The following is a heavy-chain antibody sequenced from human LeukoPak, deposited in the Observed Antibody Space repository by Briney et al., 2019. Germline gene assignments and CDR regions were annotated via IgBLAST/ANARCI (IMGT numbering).Heavy chain of an antibody. CDR3: ARHEYYYYYGMDV. CDR1: GGSFSGYY. V-gene: IGHV4-59*08. Sequence: PSETLSLTCAVYGGSFSGYYWSWIRQPPGKGLEWIGYIYYSGSTNYNPSLKSRVTISVDTSKNQFSLKLNSVTAADTAVYYCARHEYYYYYGMDVWGQGTTVTVSS. CDR2: IYYSGST. J-gene: IGHJ6*02.